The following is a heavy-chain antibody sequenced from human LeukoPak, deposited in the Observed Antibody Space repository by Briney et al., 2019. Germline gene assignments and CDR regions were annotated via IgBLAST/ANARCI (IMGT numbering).Heavy chain of an antibody. CDR1: GFTFSSYG. CDR3: AKDGDYYGSGTHGDY. CDR2: IWYDGSNK. D-gene: IGHD3-10*01. Sequence: GGSLRLSCAASGFTFSSYGMHWVRQAPGKGLEWVAVIWYDGSNKYYADSVKGRFTISRDNSKNTLYLQMNSLRAEDTAVYYCAKDGDYYGSGTHGDYWGQGILVTVSS. V-gene: IGHV3-33*06. J-gene: IGHJ4*02.